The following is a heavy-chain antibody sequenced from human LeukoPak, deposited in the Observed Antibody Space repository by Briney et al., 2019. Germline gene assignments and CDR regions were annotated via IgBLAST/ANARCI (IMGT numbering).Heavy chain of an antibody. CDR1: GLTFSGST. D-gene: IGHD6-19*01. CDR2: ISTNAKKYAK. Sequence: LPGRSLRPSCAPSGLTFSGSTMHWVRQASGKGLDWVGHISTNAKKYAKAPAESLKCRFTISKDDSTKTAYLEMNSLKIEEPAVYYCSSHEALPGHYWGQGTALRVST. CDR3: SSHEALPGHY. V-gene: IGHV3-73*01. J-gene: IGHJ4*02.